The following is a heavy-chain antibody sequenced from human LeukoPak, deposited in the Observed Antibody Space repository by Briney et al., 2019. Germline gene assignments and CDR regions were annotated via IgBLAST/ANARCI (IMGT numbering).Heavy chain of an antibody. D-gene: IGHD1-26*01. V-gene: IGHV4-34*01. J-gene: IGHJ4*02. Sequence: PSETLSLTCAVNGGSFSGYYWSWIRQPPGKGLEWIGEINHSGSTNYNPSLKSRVTISVDTSKNQFSLKLSSVTAADTAVYYCARGGGSGSSPRGRYWGQGTLVTVSS. CDR2: INHSGST. CDR3: ARGGGSGSSPRGRY. CDR1: GGSFSGYY.